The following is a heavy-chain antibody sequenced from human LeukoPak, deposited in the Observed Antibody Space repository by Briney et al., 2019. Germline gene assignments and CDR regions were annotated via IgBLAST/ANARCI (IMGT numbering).Heavy chain of an antibody. Sequence: GGSLRLSCAASGFTFSSYGMHWVRQAPGKGLEWVAFIRYDGSNKYYADSLKGRFTISRDNSKNTLYLQMNSLRPEDTAVYYCAKDWRRIVVVGPITRHGNYMDVWGKGTTVTISS. CDR2: IRYDGSNK. D-gene: IGHD2-15*01. CDR1: GFTFSSYG. CDR3: AKDWRRIVVVGPITRHGNYMDV. V-gene: IGHV3-30*02. J-gene: IGHJ6*03.